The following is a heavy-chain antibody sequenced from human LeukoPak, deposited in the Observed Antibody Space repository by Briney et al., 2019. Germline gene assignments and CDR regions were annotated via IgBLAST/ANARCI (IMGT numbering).Heavy chain of an antibody. D-gene: IGHD5-24*01. CDR2: IYSGGST. V-gene: IGHV3-53*01. CDR3: ARDWAKRD. J-gene: IGHJ4*02. CDR1: GFTVSSNY. Sequence: GGSLRLSCAASGFTVSSNYMSWVRQAPGKGLEWVSVIYSGGSTYYADSVTGRFTISRDNSKNTPYLQMNSLRAEDTAVYYCARDWAKRDWGQGTLVTVSS.